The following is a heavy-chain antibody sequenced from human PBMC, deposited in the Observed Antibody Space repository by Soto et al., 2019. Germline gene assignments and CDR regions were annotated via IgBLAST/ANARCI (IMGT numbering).Heavy chain of an antibody. V-gene: IGHV4-59*01. CDR1: GGSISSYY. CDR2: IYYSGST. CDR3: ARDQDGYSGYDTI. Sequence: PSETLSLTCTVSGGSISSYYWSWIRQPPGKGLEWIGYIYYSGSTNYNPSLKSRVTISVDTSKNQFSLKLSSVTAADTAVYYCARDQDGYSGYDTIWGQGTLVTVSS. D-gene: IGHD5-12*01. J-gene: IGHJ4*02.